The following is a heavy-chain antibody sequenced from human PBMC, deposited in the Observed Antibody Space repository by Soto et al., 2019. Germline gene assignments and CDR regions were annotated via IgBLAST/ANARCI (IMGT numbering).Heavy chain of an antibody. D-gene: IGHD1-1*01. J-gene: IGHJ5*02. CDR2: IYATGTT. CDR1: GASISGFY. CDR3: ARDGTKTLRDWFDP. Sequence: KTSETLSLTCTVSGASISGFYWSRIRKSAGKGLEWIGRIYATGTTDYNPSLKSRVMMSVDTSKKQFSLKLRSVTAADTAVYYCARDGTKTLRDWFDPWGQGMSVTVSS. V-gene: IGHV4-4*07.